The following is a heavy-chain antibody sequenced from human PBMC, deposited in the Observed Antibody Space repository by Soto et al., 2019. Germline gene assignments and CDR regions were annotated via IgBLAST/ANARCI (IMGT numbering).Heavy chain of an antibody. Sequence: GGSLRLSCAASGFTFDDYGMSWVRQAPGKGLEWVSGINWNGGSTGYADSVKGRFTISRDNAKNSLNLKMNSLRAEDTALYHCARAGDRGAYGDYVTFYWYFDLWGLGTLVTVSS. CDR2: INWNGGST. J-gene: IGHJ2*01. D-gene: IGHD4-17*01. V-gene: IGHV3-20*01. CDR1: GFTFDDYG. CDR3: ARAGDRGAYGDYVTFYWYFDL.